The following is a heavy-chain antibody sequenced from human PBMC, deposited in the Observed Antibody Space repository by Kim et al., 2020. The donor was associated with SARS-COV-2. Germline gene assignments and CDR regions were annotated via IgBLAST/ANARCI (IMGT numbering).Heavy chain of an antibody. CDR2: GST. J-gene: IGHJ4*02. Sequence: GSTNYNPSLKSRVTISVDKSKNQFSLKLSSVTAADTAVYYCARDLRSGDYWGQGTLVTVSS. V-gene: IGHV4-4*02. D-gene: IGHD2-15*01. CDR3: ARDLRSGDY.